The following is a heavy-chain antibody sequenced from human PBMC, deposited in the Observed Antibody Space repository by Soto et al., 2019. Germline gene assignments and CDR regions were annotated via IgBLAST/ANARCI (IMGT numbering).Heavy chain of an antibody. CDR2: INPLPTSGST. V-gene: IGHV1-46*01. J-gene: IGHJ4*02. D-gene: IGHD6-13*01. Sequence: ASVKVSCKASGYIFTNYYIHWVRQAPGQGLEWMAIINPLPTSGSTNYAQKFQGRVTVTRDTSTSTVYLELSSLRSDDTAVYYYARDLTAAAYWGQGTLVTVSS. CDR1: GYIFTNYY. CDR3: ARDLTAAAY.